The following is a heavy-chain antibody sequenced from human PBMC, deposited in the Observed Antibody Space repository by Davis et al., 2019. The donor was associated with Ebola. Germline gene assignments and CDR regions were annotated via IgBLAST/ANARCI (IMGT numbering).Heavy chain of an antibody. CDR1: GGTFSSYA. CDR3: ARERNSLGSDF. D-gene: IGHD5-18*01. CDR2: IIPMFGTA. Sequence: SVKVSCKASGGTFSSYAINWVRQAPGQGLEWMGGIIPMFGTANYAQKFQGRVTITADESTSTAYMELSSLTSEDTAVYFCARERNSLGSDFWGQGTLISVSS. V-gene: IGHV1-69*13. J-gene: IGHJ4*02.